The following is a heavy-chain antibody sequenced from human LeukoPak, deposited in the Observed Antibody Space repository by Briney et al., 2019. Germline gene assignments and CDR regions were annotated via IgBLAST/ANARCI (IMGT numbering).Heavy chain of an antibody. J-gene: IGHJ4*02. CDR1: GFTFSSYA. V-gene: IGHV3-23*01. CDR2: ISGSGGST. CDR3: AKDLVVGARFDY. D-gene: IGHD1-26*01. Sequence: GGSLRLSCAASGFTFSSYAMSLVRQAPGKGLEWVSAISGSGGSTYYADSVKGRFTISRDNSKNTLYLQMDSLRAEDTAVYYCAKDLVVGARFDYWGQGTLVTGSS.